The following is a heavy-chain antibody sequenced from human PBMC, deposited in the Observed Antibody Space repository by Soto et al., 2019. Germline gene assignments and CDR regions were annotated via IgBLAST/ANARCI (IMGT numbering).Heavy chain of an antibody. CDR2: IFHSGNA. CDR3: ARAHAPTLPFDY. V-gene: IGHV4-59*01. CDR1: GGSIRNVY. J-gene: IGHJ4*02. Sequence: SETLSLTCTVSGGSIRNVYWSWIRQPPGKGLEWIAFIFHSGNAKYNPSLKSRVTMSVDTSKNQFSLSLDSVTAADTAVYFCARAHAPTLPFDYWGQGTLVTVSS. D-gene: IGHD2-15*01.